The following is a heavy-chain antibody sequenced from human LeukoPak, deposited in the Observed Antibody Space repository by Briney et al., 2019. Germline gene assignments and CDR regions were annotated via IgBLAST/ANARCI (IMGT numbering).Heavy chain of an antibody. J-gene: IGHJ4*02. CDR2: INPNNGGT. CDR3: AREDCSGGNCYQNFDN. D-gene: IGHD2-15*01. V-gene: IGHV1-2*02. CDR1: GYTFTGYY. Sequence: ASVKVSCKASGYTFTGYYMHWVRQAPGQGLEWMGWINPNNGGTNYAQKFQGRVTMTRDTSISTAYMELSRLTSDDTAVYYCAREDCSGGNCYQNFDNWGQGTLVTVSS.